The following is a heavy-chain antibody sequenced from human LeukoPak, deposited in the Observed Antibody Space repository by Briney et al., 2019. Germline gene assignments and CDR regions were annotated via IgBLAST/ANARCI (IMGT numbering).Heavy chain of an antibody. CDR3: ARGQARLSWFDP. J-gene: IGHJ5*02. Sequence: SETLSLTCTVSRYSISSGYYWGWIRQPPGKGLEWIGNIYHSGSTYYNPSLKSRVTISVDTSKNQFSLKLRSVTAADTAVYYCARGQARLSWFDPWGQGTLVTVSS. V-gene: IGHV4-38-2*02. CDR2: IYHSGST. CDR1: RYSISSGYY. D-gene: IGHD6-19*01.